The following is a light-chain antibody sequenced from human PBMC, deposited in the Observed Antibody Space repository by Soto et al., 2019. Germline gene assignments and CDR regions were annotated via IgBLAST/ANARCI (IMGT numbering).Light chain of an antibody. CDR3: CSYASSSTRV. Sequence: QSVLTQPASVSGSPGQSITISCTGTSSDVGSYNLVSWYQQHPGKAPKLMIYEGSKRPSGVSNRFSGSKSGNTASLTISGVQAEDEDDYYCCSYASSSTRVFGTGTKVTVL. J-gene: IGLJ1*01. CDR2: EGS. CDR1: SSDVGSYNL. V-gene: IGLV2-23*01.